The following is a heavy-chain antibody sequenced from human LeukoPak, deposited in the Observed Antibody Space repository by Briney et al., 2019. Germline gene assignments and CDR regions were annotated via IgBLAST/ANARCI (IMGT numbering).Heavy chain of an antibody. CDR2: ISGSGGST. V-gene: IGHV3-23*01. D-gene: IGHD5-18*01. Sequence: GGSLRLSCAASEFTFSSYAMSWVRQAPGKGLEWVSGISGSGGSTYYADSVKGRFTISRDNSKNTLFLQMSSLRAEDTAVYYCAKVSDSGCSYGLDYWGQGTLVTVSS. J-gene: IGHJ4*02. CDR1: EFTFSSYA. CDR3: AKVSDSGCSYGLDY.